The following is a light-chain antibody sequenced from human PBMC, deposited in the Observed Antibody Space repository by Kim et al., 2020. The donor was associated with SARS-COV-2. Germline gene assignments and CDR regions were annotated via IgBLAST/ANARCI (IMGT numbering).Light chain of an antibody. Sequence: SPGETSFRSCSPRQSLSCYLACYHHIPGQAPRLLIYGASTSATGIPAMFSGSGSGTEFTLTISSLQSEYFAVYYCQQYNNWPPLTFGGGTKVDIK. J-gene: IGKJ4*01. V-gene: IGKV3-15*01. CDR1: QSLSCY. CDR2: GAS. CDR3: QQYNNWPPLT.